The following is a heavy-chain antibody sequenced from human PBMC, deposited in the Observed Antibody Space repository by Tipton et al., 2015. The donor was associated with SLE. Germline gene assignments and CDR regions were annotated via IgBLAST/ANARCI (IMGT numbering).Heavy chain of an antibody. CDR1: GFTFSNYA. V-gene: IGHV3-23*01. Sequence: SLRLSCAASGFTFSNYAMTWVRQAPGKGLEWVSGIVGSGGNTYYAGSVKGRFTISRDNSKNTLYLQMNSLRADDTAVYYCAKDQGGDGYSLDYWGQGTLVTVSS. D-gene: IGHD5-18*01. CDR3: AKDQGGDGYSLDY. CDR2: IVGSGGNT. J-gene: IGHJ4*02.